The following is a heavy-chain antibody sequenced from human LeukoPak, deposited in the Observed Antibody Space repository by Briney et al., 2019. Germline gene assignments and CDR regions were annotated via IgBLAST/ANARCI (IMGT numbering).Heavy chain of an antibody. J-gene: IGHJ4*02. CDR3: ARSNSWTPVSYGY. CDR2: IYYSGST. D-gene: IGHD6-13*01. CDR1: GGSFSGYY. V-gene: IGHV4-59*08. Sequence: SETLSLTCAVYGGSFSGYYWSWIRQPPGKGLEWIGYIYYSGSTNYNPSLKSRVTMSVDTSKNQFSLKLSSVTAADTAVYYCARSNSWTPVSYGYWGQGTLVTVSS.